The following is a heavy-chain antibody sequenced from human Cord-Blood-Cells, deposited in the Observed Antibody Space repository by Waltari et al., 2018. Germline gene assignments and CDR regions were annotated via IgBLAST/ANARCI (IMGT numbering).Heavy chain of an antibody. D-gene: IGHD3-3*01. Sequence: QMQLVQSGPEVKKPGTSVKVSCKASGFTFTSSAVHWLRQARGQRLEWIGWSVVGSGNTNYAQKFQERVTITRDMSTSTAYMELSSLRSEDTAVYYCAASRFYTDFWSGPDYWGQGTLVTVSS. V-gene: IGHV1-58*03. CDR1: GFTFTSSA. CDR3: AASRFYTDFWSGPDY. J-gene: IGHJ4*02. CDR2: SVVGSGNT.